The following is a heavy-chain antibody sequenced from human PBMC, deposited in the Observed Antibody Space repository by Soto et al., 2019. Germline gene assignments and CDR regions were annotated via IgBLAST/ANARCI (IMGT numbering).Heavy chain of an antibody. V-gene: IGHV4-31*03. CDR1: GGSINSGGSF. J-gene: IGHJ5*01. Sequence: QVQLQESGPGLVKPSQTLSLICTVSGGSINSGGSFWTWIRQHPGRAPEWIGYLSHTGNTYYNPSLKSGVLMTVDRSKNLLSLRLSSVTAADTAVYYCASGLYEPNWFDSWGQGTLVTVSS. D-gene: IGHD3-22*01. CDR2: LSHTGNT. CDR3: ASGLYEPNWFDS.